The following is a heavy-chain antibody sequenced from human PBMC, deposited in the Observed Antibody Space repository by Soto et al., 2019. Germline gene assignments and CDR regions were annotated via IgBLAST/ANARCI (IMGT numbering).Heavy chain of an antibody. D-gene: IGHD3-16*02. CDR2: ISGSGGST. J-gene: IGHJ4*02. CDR1: GFTFSSYA. CDR3: AKDLPNYDYVWGSYRYSYFDY. Sequence: PGGSLRLSCAASGFTFSSYAMSWVRQAPGKGLEWVSAISGSGGSTYYADSVKGRFTISRDNSKNKLYLQMNSLRAEDTAVYYCAKDLPNYDYVWGSYRYSYFDYWGQGTLVTVSS. V-gene: IGHV3-23*01.